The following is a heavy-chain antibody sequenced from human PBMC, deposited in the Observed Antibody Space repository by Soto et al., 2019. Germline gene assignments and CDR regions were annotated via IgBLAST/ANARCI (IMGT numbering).Heavy chain of an antibody. CDR3: ARVTLPRLSALDS. D-gene: IGHD3-10*01. V-gene: IGHV1-46*01. J-gene: IGHJ4*02. Sequence: QVQLVQSGAEVRRPGASVKLSCKPSGYPFTSYLIHWVRQAPGQGLEWIGKINPNSGVATYSQEFQGRATMTNDTSTSTVYMEVSRLRSDDTAIYYCARVTLPRLSALDSWGQGTLVTVSS. CDR1: GYPFTSYL. CDR2: INPNSGVA.